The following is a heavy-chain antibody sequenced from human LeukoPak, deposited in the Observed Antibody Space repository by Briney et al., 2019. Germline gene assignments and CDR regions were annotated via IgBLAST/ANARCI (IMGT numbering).Heavy chain of an antibody. CDR2: IDTNVGRP. D-gene: IGHD3-10*01. Sequence: ASVKLSCKSSGYGFVTYYIHWVRQAPGQGLEWMGIIDTNVGRPTYAQNFQGRVTMTRDTSTRTVYMELSSLRSEDTAVYFCARDPYGYYFDNWGLGTLVTVSS. CDR3: ARDPYGYYFDN. V-gene: IGHV1-46*01. J-gene: IGHJ4*02. CDR1: GYGFVTYY.